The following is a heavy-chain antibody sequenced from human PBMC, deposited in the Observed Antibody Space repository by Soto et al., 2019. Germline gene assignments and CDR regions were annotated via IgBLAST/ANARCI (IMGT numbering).Heavy chain of an antibody. J-gene: IGHJ4*02. CDR3: ARIVGARLNDY. Sequence: QVQLVESGGGLVKPGGSLRLSCAASGFTFNDYYMTWFRQAPGKGLEWLSCISTTGSYTNYADSGKGRFTISRDTAENSLYLQMDSLRAEDPAVYYCARIVGARLNDYWGQGTLVTVSS. D-gene: IGHD1-26*01. CDR1: GFTFNDYY. V-gene: IGHV3-11*05. CDR2: ISTTGSYT.